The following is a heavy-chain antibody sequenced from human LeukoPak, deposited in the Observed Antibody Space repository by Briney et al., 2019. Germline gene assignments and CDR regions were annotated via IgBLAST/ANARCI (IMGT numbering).Heavy chain of an antibody. V-gene: IGHV3-23*01. CDR3: AKDFKAARYAFDI. CDR2: ISGSGGST. J-gene: IGHJ3*02. Sequence: GGSLRLSCAASGFTFSSYAMSWVRQAPGKGPEWVSAISGSGGSTYYADSVKGRFTISRDNSKNTLYLQMNSLRAEDTAVYYCAKDFKAARYAFDIWGQGTMVTVSS. CDR1: GFTFSSYA.